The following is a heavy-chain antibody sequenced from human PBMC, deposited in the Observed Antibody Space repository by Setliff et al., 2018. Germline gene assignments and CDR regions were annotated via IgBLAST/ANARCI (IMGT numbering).Heavy chain of an antibody. CDR2: IFSNETS. D-gene: IGHD6-19*01. CDR1: GGSISRYY. V-gene: IGHV4-4*07. CDR3: ARNFLGWLAHF. J-gene: IGHJ4*02. Sequence: PSETLSLTCSVSGGSISRYYWSWFRQPAGKGLEWIGRIFSNETSDYNPSLKSRVTMSADTSRNQFSLKLSSATVADTAVYYCARNFLGWLAHFWGQGTLVTVSS.